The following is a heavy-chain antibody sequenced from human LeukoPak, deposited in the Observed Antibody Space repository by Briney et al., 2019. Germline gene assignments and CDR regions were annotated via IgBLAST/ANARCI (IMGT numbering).Heavy chain of an antibody. V-gene: IGHV3-20*04. J-gene: IGHJ5*02. CDR3: ARENYGSGSQVNWFDP. CDR2: INWNGGST. Sequence: PGGSLRLSCAASGFTFDDYGMSWVRQAPGKGLEWVSGINWNGGSTVYADSVKGRFTISRDNAKNSLYLQMNSLRAEDTALYYCARENYGSGSQVNWFDPWGQGTLVTVSS. D-gene: IGHD3-10*01. CDR1: GFTFDDYG.